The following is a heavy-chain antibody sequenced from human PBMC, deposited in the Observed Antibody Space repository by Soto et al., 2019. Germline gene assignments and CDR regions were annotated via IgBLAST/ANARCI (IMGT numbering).Heavy chain of an antibody. CDR2: IRSKANSYAT. Sequence: EVQLVESGGGLVQPGGSLKLSCAASGFTFSGSAMHWVRQASGKGLEWVGRIRSKANSYATAYAASVKGRFTISRDDSKNTAYLQMNSLKTEDTAVYYCTRPPGGGNYGGDGMDVWGQGTTVTVSS. J-gene: IGHJ6*02. CDR1: GFTFSGSA. CDR3: TRPPGGGNYGGDGMDV. V-gene: IGHV3-73*01. D-gene: IGHD4-4*01.